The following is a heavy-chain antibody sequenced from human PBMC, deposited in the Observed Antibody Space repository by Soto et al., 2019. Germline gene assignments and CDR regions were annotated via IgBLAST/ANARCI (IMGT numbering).Heavy chain of an antibody. CDR2: VYPRDSDT. V-gene: IGHV5-51*01. CDR3: ARPKLPRYSINFNS. D-gene: IGHD2-15*01. CDR1: GYIFIDYW. Sequence: PGESLKISCKASGYIFIDYWIGWVRQMPGKGLEWMGIVYPRDSDTRYSPSFQGQVTISADRSTGTAFLQWRSLKASDTALYYCARPKLPRYSINFNSWGQGTLVTVSS. J-gene: IGHJ4*02.